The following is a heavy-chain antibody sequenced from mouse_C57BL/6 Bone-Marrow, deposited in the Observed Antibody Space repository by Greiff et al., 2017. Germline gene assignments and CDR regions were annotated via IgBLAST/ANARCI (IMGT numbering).Heavy chain of an antibody. CDR3: ARGIYGNYDAY. CDR2: ISSGSSTI. J-gene: IGHJ3*01. CDR1: GFTFSDYG. Sequence: EVHLVESGGGLVKPGGSLKLSCAASGFTFSDYGMHWVRQAPEKGLEWVAYISSGSSTIYYADTVKGRFTLSRDNAKNTLFLQMTSLRSEDTAMYYCARGIYGNYDAYWGQGTLVTVSA. V-gene: IGHV5-17*01. D-gene: IGHD2-1*01.